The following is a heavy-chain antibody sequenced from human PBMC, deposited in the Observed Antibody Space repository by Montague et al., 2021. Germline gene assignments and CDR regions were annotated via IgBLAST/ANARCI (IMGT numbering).Heavy chain of an antibody. Sequence: SLRLSCAASGFTFDDYAMHWVRQTPGKGLEWVLGISWNSGSIGYADSVKGRFTISRDNAKNSLYLQMNSLRAEDTALYYCAKDAGIVVVPARHFDYWGQGTLVTVSS. CDR1: GFTFDDYA. D-gene: IGHD2-2*01. V-gene: IGHV3-9*01. CDR2: ISWNSGSI. CDR3: AKDAGIVVVPARHFDY. J-gene: IGHJ4*02.